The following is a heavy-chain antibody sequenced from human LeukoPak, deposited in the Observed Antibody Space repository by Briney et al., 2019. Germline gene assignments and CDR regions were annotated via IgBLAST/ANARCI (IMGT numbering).Heavy chain of an antibody. Sequence: SETLSLTCTVSGGSISNYYWSWIRQPPGKGLEWIGYIYYGGSTNYNPSLKSRVTISVDTSKNQFSLKLSSVTAADTAVYYCARLNYDSSGYYYGGFDYWGQGTLVTVSS. V-gene: IGHV4-59*08. CDR1: GGSISNYY. D-gene: IGHD3-22*01. J-gene: IGHJ4*02. CDR2: IYYGGST. CDR3: ARLNYDSSGYYYGGFDY.